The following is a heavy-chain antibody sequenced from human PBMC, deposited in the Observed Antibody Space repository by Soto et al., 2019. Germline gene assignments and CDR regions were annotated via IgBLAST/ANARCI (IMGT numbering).Heavy chain of an antibody. CDR3: ARHEGWTGPDQ. D-gene: IGHD2-8*02. CDR2: IFHDGNT. CDR1: GASIGSGGW. J-gene: IGHJ5*02. V-gene: IGHV4-4*02. Sequence: SETLSLTCAVSGASIGSGGWWSWVRQPPGKGLEWIAEIFHDGNTNYSPSLKSRVTISVDKSQNQFSLNVYSVTAADTAVYYCARHEGWTGPDQWGQGTLVTISS.